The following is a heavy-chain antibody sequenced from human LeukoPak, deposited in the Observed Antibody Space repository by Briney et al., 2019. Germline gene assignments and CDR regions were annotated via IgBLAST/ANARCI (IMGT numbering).Heavy chain of an antibody. Sequence: GGSLRLSCAESGFTSSGNWVHWVCQAPGKGLVWVSRINSDGSRTSYAESVKGGFTISRDNAKNTLHLQMNAHKADDTAVYDCARDHWDRFDYWGQGTLGTVSS. CDR1: GFTSSGNW. J-gene: IGHJ4*02. CDR2: INSDGSRT. D-gene: IGHD7-27*01. CDR3: ARDHWDRFDY. V-gene: IGHV3-74*01.